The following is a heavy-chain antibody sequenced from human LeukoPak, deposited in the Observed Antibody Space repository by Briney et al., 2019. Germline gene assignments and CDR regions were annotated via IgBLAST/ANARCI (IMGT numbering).Heavy chain of an antibody. Sequence: GGSLRLSCAASGFAFSNYAMTWVRQAPGKGLDWVSTISDSGSTTYYADSVKGRFTISSDNSKNTLYLQMNSLRADDTAVYYCAKEGLGSSWFQFDYWGQGTLVTVSS. CDR2: ISDSGSTT. CDR1: GFAFSNYA. CDR3: AKEGLGSSWFQFDY. D-gene: IGHD6-13*01. V-gene: IGHV3-23*01. J-gene: IGHJ4*02.